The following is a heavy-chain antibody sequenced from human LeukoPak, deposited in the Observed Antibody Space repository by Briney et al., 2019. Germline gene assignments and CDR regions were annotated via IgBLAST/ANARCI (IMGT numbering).Heavy chain of an antibody. J-gene: IGHJ3*02. V-gene: IGHV3-30*02. CDR3: AKDRGPYDFWSGYRNAFDI. Sequence: GGSLRLSCAASGFTFSSYGMHWVRQAPGKGLEWVAFIRYDGSNKYYADSVKGRFTISRDNSKNTLYLQMNSLRAEDTAVYYCAKDRGPYDFWSGYRNAFDIWGQGTMVTVSS. CDR2: IRYDGSNK. CDR1: GFTFSSYG. D-gene: IGHD3-3*01.